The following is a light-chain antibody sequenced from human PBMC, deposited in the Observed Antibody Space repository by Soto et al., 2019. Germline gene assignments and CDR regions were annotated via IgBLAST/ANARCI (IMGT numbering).Light chain of an antibody. CDR2: GGS. CDR1: QSVSIR. Sequence: EIVMTQSPATLSVSPGESATLSCRASQSVSIRLVGFQQKPAQLPRILLYGGSNRVAGITARFSGSGSGREFTLTVSGLQSEDFAVYYCQQASNWPRTFGQGTKVDIK. J-gene: IGKJ1*01. CDR3: QQASNWPRT. V-gene: IGKV3-15*01.